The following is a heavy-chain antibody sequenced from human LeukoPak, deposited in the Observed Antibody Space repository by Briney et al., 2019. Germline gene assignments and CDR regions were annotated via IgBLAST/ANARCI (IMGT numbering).Heavy chain of an antibody. V-gene: IGHV3-23*01. CDR1: GFTFSSYA. J-gene: IGHJ4*02. CDR3: VKDYPRIGVTGSTSFFDY. CDR2: LNEDGSTT. D-gene: IGHD1-7*01. Sequence: GSLRLSCAASGFTFSSYAMSWVRQAPGKGLEWVSGLNEDGSTTFYADSVQGRFTIARDNPKNMLYLQMNSLRAEDTAVYYCVKDYPRIGVTGSTSFFDYWGQGTLVTVSS.